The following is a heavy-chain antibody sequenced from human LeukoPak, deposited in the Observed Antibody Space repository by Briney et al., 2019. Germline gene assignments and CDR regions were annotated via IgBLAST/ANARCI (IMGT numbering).Heavy chain of an antibody. CDR1: GFTFSSYA. CDR2: ISGSGGST. Sequence: GGSLRLSCAASGFTFSSYAMSWVRQAPGKGLEWVSAISGSGGSTYYADSVKGRFTISRDSSKNTLYLQMNSLRAEDTAVYYCAKGGIVVVLAAPWGQGTLVTVSS. J-gene: IGHJ4*02. D-gene: IGHD2-15*01. V-gene: IGHV3-23*01. CDR3: AKGGIVVVLAAP.